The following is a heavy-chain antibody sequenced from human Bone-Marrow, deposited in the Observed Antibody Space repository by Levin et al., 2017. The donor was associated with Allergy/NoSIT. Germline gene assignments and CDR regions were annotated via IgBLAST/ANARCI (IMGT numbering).Heavy chain of an antibody. CDR3: ARVNYYGSGSGGWFDP. Sequence: GSLRLSCTVSGGSVSSTPYYWGWIRQPPGKGLEWIGSLYYSGSSYYSPSLNSRVTISVDTSKNHFSLRLTSVTAADTAVYYCARVNYYGSGSGGWFDPWGQGTLVTVSS. D-gene: IGHD3-10*01. CDR2: LYYSGSS. CDR1: GGSVSSTPYY. V-gene: IGHV4-39*02. J-gene: IGHJ5*02.